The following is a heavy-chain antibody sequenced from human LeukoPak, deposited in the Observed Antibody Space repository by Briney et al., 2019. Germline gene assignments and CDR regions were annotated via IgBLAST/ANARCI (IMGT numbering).Heavy chain of an antibody. J-gene: IGHJ4*02. CDR3: ARARFSSSWSHFDH. V-gene: IGHV3-30-3*01. D-gene: IGHD6-13*01. CDR2: ISYDGSNK. CDR1: GFTFSSYA. Sequence: GRSLRLSCAASGFTFSSYAMHWVRQAPGKGLEWVAVISYDGSNKYYADSVKGRFTISRDNSKNTLYLQMNSLRAEDTAVYYCARARFSSSWSHFDHWGQGTLVTVSS.